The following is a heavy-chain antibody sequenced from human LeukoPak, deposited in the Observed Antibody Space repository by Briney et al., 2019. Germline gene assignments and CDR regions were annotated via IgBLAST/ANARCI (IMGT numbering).Heavy chain of an antibody. D-gene: IGHD3-22*01. CDR2: IYTSGSP. Sequence: PSETLSLTCTVSGGSISSGSYYWSWVRQPAGRGLEWVGRIYTSGSPNYNPSLESRVTISIDTSKNQFSLKLSSVTAADTAVYYCASAPYYYHSGGYGYHFDNWGQGTLVSVSS. V-gene: IGHV4-61*02. J-gene: IGHJ4*02. CDR1: GGSISSGSYY. CDR3: ASAPYYYHSGGYGYHFDN.